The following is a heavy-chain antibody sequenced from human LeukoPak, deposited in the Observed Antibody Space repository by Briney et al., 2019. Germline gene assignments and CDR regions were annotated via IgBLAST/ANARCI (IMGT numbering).Heavy chain of an antibody. V-gene: IGHV4-61*02. CDR2: IYSSGST. Sequence: SETLSLTCTVSGGSISSGSYYWNWIRQPAGKGLEWIGRIYSSGSTNYNPSLESRVTMSVDTSKNQFSLKLSSVTAADTAMYYCARYCSGSSCYSWGYYFDYWGQGTLVTVSS. D-gene: IGHD2-15*01. J-gene: IGHJ4*02. CDR3: ARYCSGSSCYSWGYYFDY. CDR1: GGSISSGSYY.